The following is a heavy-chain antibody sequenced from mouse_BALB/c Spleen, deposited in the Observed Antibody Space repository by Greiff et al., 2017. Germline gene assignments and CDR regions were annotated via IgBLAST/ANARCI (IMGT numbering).Heavy chain of an antibody. CDR2: IYPSDSYT. Sequence: VQLQQPGAELVRPGASVKLSCKASGYTFTSYWINWVKQRPGQGLEWIGNIYPSDSYTNYNQKFKDKATLTVDKSSSTAYMQLSSPTSEDSAVYYCTRWDYGSSYRAMDYWGQGTSVTVSS. CDR3: TRWDYGSSYRAMDY. J-gene: IGHJ4*01. V-gene: IGHV1-69*02. CDR1: GYTFTSYW. D-gene: IGHD1-1*01.